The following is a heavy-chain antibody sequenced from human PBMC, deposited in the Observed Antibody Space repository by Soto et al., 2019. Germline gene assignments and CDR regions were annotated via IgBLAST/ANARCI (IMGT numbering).Heavy chain of an antibody. V-gene: IGHV6-1*01. D-gene: IGHD6-13*01. CDR2: TYYRSKWYN. Sequence: SQTLSLTCAISGDSVSSNSAAWNSIRQSPSRGLEWLGRTYYRSKWYNDYAISVKSRITINPDTSKNQFSLQLNSVTPEDTAVYYCARDSRGQQRVTTPDYYYYGMDVWGQGTTVTVSS. J-gene: IGHJ6*02. CDR3: ARDSRGQQRVTTPDYYYYGMDV. CDR1: GDSVSSNSAA.